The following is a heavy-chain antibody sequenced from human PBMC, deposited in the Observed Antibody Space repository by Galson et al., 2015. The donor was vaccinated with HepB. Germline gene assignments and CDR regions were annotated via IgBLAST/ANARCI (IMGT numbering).Heavy chain of an antibody. V-gene: IGHV5-51*01. J-gene: IGHJ6*02. CDR3: ASASSSSDYYYGMDV. Sequence: QSGAEVKKPGESLKISCQGSGYSFTNYWIGWVRQMPGKGLEWMGIIYPGDSDTRYSPSFQGQVTISADKSISTAYLQWSSLKASDTAMYYCASASSSSDYYYGMDVWGQGTTVTVSS. CDR1: GYSFTNYW. CDR2: IYPGDSDT. D-gene: IGHD6-6*01.